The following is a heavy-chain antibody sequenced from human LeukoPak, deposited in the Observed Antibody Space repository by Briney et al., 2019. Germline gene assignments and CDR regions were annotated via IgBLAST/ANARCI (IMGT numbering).Heavy chain of an antibody. D-gene: IGHD6-6*01. Sequence: GGSLRLSCAASGFTFSSYGMNWVRQAPGKGLEWVSSITTSSSYIYYADSVKGRFTISRDNAKNSLYLQMNSLRAEDTAVYYCARSYSSSRGTFDYWGQGTLVTVSS. CDR3: ARSYSSSRGTFDY. V-gene: IGHV3-21*01. CDR1: GFTFSSYG. J-gene: IGHJ4*02. CDR2: ITTSSSYI.